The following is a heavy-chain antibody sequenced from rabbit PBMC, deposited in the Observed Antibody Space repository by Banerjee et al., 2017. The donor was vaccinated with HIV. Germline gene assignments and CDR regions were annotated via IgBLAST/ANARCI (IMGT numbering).Heavy chain of an antibody. CDR1: GFSFSSTYY. V-gene: IGHV1S43*01. CDR2: IYTTSGSD. J-gene: IGHJ4*01. Sequence: QEQLVESGGGLVTPGGSLTLTCTASGFSFSSTYYMCWVRQAPGKGLELIACIYTTSGSDYYASWANGRFTITRSTSLNTVDLKMTSLTAADTATYFCARDWADSNGYSYAYDLNLWGPGTLVTVS. CDR3: ARDWADSNGYSYAYDLNL. D-gene: IGHD6-1*01.